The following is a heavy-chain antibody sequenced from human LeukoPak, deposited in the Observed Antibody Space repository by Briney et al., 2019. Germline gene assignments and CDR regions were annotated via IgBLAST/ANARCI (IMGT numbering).Heavy chain of an antibody. CDR1: GFTFKTYS. J-gene: IGHJ4*02. Sequence: GGSMRLSCADSGFTFKTYSVNWVRQARGKGLEWVSHISSSSSTTYYADSVKGRFTISRDNAKNSLYLQMNSLRDEDTAVYYCARGRMTTMTFFDCWGQGSLVTVSS. V-gene: IGHV3-48*02. CDR3: ARGRMTTMTFFDC. CDR2: ISSSSSTT. D-gene: IGHD4-17*01.